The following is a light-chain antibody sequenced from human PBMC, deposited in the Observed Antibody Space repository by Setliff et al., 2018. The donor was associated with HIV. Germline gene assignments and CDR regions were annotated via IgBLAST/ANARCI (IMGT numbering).Light chain of an antibody. J-gene: IGLJ2*01. V-gene: IGLV2-23*02. CDR1: SSDVGSYNL. CDR3: CSYAGSSTHVV. CDR2: EVS. Sequence: QSALAQPASVSGSPGQSITISCTGTSSDVGSYNLVSWYQQHPGKAPKLMIYEVSKRPSGVSNRFSGSKSGNTASLTISGLQAEDEADYYCCSYAGSSTHVVFGGGTKVTV.